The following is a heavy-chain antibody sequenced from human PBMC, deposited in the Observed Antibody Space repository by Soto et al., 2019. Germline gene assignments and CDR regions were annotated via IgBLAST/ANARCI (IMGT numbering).Heavy chain of an antibody. CDR2: IYYSGST. J-gene: IGHJ3*02. CDR3: ARNSQVSPDIVVVPAAHHAFDI. V-gene: IGHV4-59*12. Sequence: SETLSLTCNVSGGSISSYYWSWIRQHPGKGQEKKGYIYYSGSTYYNPSLKSRVTISVDTSKNQFSLKLSSVTAADTAVYYCARNSQVSPDIVVVPAAHHAFDIWGQGTMVTVSS. D-gene: IGHD2-2*01. CDR1: GGSISSYY.